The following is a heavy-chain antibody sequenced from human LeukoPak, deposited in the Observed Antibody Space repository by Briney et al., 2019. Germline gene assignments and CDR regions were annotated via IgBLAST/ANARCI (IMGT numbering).Heavy chain of an antibody. CDR1: GGSISSYY. CDR2: IYYSGST. D-gene: IGHD3-22*01. J-gene: IGHJ6*03. V-gene: IGHV4-59*01. CDR3: TRGSIAYYYMDV. Sequence: SETPSLICTVSGGSISSYYWSWIRQPPGKGLEWIGNIYYSGSTNYNPSLKSRVTISVVTSKNQFSLKLSSVTAADTAVYYCTRGSIAYYYMDVWGKGTTVTISS.